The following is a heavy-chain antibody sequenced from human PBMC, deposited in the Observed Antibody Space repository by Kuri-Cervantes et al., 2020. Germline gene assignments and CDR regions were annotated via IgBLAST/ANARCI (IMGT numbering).Heavy chain of an antibody. Sequence: GESLKISCAASGFTFTSYAMHWVRQAPGQRLEWMGWINAGNGNTKYSQKFQGRVTITRDTSASTAYMELSSLRSEDTAVYYCARGDVLLWFGEKYGMDVWGQGTTVTVSS. J-gene: IGHJ6*02. D-gene: IGHD3-10*01. CDR3: ARGDVLLWFGEKYGMDV. CDR1: GFTFTSYA. CDR2: INAGNGNT. V-gene: IGHV1-3*01.